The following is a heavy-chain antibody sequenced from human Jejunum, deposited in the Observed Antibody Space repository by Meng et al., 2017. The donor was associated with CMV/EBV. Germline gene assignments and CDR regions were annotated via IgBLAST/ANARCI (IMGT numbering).Heavy chain of an antibody. CDR3: AKDSESFNGIWDPFDL. Sequence: SFRNYAMSWVGQAPGRGLGCVSSIGGTDGTTHYEGSVKIRFTISRDNFKNTLHLQMNSLRADDTAVYYCAKDSESFNGIWDPFDLWGQGTMVTVSS. V-gene: IGHV3-23*01. CDR2: IGGTDGTT. D-gene: IGHD1-26*01. J-gene: IGHJ3*01. CDR1: SFRNYA.